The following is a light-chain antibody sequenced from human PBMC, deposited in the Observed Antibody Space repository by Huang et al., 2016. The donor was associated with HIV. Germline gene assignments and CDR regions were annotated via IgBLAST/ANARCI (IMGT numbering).Light chain of an antibody. CDR3: LQDYSYPYT. J-gene: IGKJ2*01. CDR2: AAS. CDR1: QCIGDD. V-gene: IGKV1-6*01. Sequence: AIQMTQSPSSLSASVGDRVTITCRASQCIGDDLGWYQQKPGKAPKRLIYAASSLQNVVPSRFRGSGSGADFTLTISSLQPEDSATYYCLQDYSYPYTFGQGTKLEIK.